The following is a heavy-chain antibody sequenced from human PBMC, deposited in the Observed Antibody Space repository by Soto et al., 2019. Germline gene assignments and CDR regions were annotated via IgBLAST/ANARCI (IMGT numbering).Heavy chain of an antibody. CDR2: IYYSGST. J-gene: IGHJ3*02. Sequence: QVQLQESGPGLVKPSETLSLTCTVSGGSISSYYWSWIRQPPGKGLEWIGYIYYSGSTNYNPSLKSRVTISVDTSKNQFSLKLSSVTAADTAVYYCARDTSLGYYYDSSGLAFDIWGQGTMVTVSS. CDR3: ARDTSLGYYYDSSGLAFDI. V-gene: IGHV4-59*01. D-gene: IGHD3-22*01. CDR1: GGSISSYY.